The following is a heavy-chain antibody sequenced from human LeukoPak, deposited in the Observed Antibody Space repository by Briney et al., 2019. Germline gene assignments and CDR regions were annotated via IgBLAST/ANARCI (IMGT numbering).Heavy chain of an antibody. J-gene: IGHJ4*02. CDR2: INPTNGVA. Sequence: GASVKVSCKTSGFTFTGCQMHWVRQAPGQGLEWMGRINPTNGVANYAQKFQGWVSMTRDRSVDTVYMELSRLTSDDTAMYYCARESPLGYCSAGSCYSSHFDYWGQGTLVIVSS. CDR1: GFTFTGCQ. D-gene: IGHD2-15*01. V-gene: IGHV1-2*04. CDR3: ARESPLGYCSAGSCYSSHFDY.